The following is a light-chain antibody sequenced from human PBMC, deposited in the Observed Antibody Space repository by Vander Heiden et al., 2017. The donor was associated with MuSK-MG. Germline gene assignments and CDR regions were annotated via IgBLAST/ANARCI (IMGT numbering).Light chain of an antibody. CDR2: HDS. V-gene: IGLV3-1*01. Sequence: SSEFTQPPSVSCPPGQQSIITSSGDKLGSKYAFWYQKKSCQSPILVIYHDSKRPSGIPERLFGSNSGNTATLTISETQARDEADYYCQAFDTIVVFGGGTKLTVL. CDR1: KLGSKY. J-gene: IGLJ2*01. CDR3: QAFDTIVV.